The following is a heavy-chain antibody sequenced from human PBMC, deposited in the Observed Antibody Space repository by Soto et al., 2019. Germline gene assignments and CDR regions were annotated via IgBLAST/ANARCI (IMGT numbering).Heavy chain of an antibody. V-gene: IGHV3-23*01. J-gene: IGHJ3*02. Sequence: HPGGSLRLSCAASGFTCSSYDMSWVRQAPGKGLEWVSTILVGGSTHYPDSVKGRFTISRDNSKNTVFLQMNSLTAGDTAVYYCAKATATGGGAFDICGHGTMVTVSS. CDR1: GFTCSSYD. D-gene: IGHD2-8*02. CDR3: AKATATGGGAFDI. CDR2: ILVGGST.